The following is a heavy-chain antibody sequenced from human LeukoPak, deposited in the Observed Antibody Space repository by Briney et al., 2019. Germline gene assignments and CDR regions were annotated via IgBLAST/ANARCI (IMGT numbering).Heavy chain of an antibody. D-gene: IGHD1-26*01. J-gene: IGHJ4*02. V-gene: IGHV4-59*01. Sequence: SETLSLTCTVSGGSISSYYWSWIRQPPGKGLEWIGYIYYSGSTNYNPSLKSRVTISVDTSKNQFSLKLSSVTAADTAVCYCARSGSYGIFDYWGQGTLVTVSS. CDR3: ARSGSYGIFDY. CDR1: GGSISSYY. CDR2: IYYSGST.